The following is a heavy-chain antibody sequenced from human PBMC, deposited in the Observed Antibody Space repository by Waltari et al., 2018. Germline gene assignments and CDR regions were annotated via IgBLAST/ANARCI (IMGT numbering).Heavy chain of an antibody. J-gene: IGHJ6*02. D-gene: IGHD4-4*01. Sequence: QVQLVQSGAEVKKPGSSVKVSCKASGGTFSNYAMSWVRQAPGQGVEWRGRFISILGRANYAQKFQGRVTITADKSTSTAYMELSSLRSEDTAVYYCAGQDYSNDYYFYYDMDVWGQGTTVTVSS. CDR3: AGQDYSNDYYFYYDMDV. CDR2: FISILGRA. V-gene: IGHV1-69*04. CDR1: GGTFSNYA.